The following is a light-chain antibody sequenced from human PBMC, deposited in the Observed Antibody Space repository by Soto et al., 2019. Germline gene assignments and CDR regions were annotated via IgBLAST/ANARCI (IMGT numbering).Light chain of an antibody. CDR2: GNS. CDR3: QSYDSSLSGSVV. CDR1: SSNIGAGYD. J-gene: IGLJ2*01. Sequence: QLVLTKPPSVSGAPGQRVTISCTGSSSNIGAGYDVHWYQQLPGTAPKLLIYGNSNRPSGVPDRFSGSKSGTSASLAITGLQAADEADYYCQSYDSSLSGSVVFGGGTKLTVL. V-gene: IGLV1-40*01.